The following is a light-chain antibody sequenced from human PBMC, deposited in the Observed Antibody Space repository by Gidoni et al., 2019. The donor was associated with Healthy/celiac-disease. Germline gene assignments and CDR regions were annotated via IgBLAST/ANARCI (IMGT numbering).Light chain of an antibody. CDR2: AAS. J-gene: IGKJ3*01. Sequence: DIQMTQSPSSLSASVGGRVTITCRASQSISSYLNWYQQKPGQAPKLLIYAASSLQSGVPSRFSGSGSGTDFTLTISSLQPEDFATYYCQQSYSTPCTFGPGTKVDIK. V-gene: IGKV1-39*01. CDR3: QQSYSTPCT. CDR1: QSISSY.